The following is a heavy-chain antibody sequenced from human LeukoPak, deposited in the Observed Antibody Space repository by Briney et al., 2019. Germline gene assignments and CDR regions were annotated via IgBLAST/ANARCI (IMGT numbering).Heavy chain of an antibody. CDR1: GGSISSYY. CDR2: IYYSGST. V-gene: IGHV4-59*01. J-gene: IGHJ3*02. CDR3: AREGADAFDI. Sequence: SETLSLTCTVSGGSISSYYWSWIRQPPGKGLEWIGYIYYSGSTNYNPSLKSRVTISVDTSKNQFSLKLSSVTAADTAVYYRAREGADAFDIWGQGTMVTVSS. D-gene: IGHD1-26*01.